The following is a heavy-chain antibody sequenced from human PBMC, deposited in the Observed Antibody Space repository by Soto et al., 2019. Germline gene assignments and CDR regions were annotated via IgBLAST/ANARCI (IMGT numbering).Heavy chain of an antibody. V-gene: IGHV3-23*01. CDR1: GFTFSSYA. D-gene: IGHD3-3*01. Sequence: PGGSLRLSCAASGFTFSSYAMSWVRQAPGKGLEWVSAISGSGGSTYYADSVKGRFTISRDNSKNTLYLQMNSLRAEDTAVYYCAKGSGYDFWSGVFSMDYYMDVWGKGTTVTVSS. CDR2: ISGSGGST. J-gene: IGHJ6*03. CDR3: AKGSGYDFWSGVFSMDYYMDV.